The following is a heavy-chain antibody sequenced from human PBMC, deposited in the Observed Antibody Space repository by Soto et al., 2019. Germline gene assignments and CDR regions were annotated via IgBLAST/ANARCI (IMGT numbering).Heavy chain of an antibody. J-gene: IGHJ5*02. V-gene: IGHV4-34*01. Sequence: QVHLQQWGAGLLKPSETLSLTCAVYVESFIGYYWTGISQSPGKGLEWIGEINHGGSTNYNPYLKSRVTISIDTSKNQFSLKLTTVTAADTSVYYCARTDIVNTHGFDQWGQGTLVTVSA. CDR1: VESFIGYY. CDR3: ARTDIVNTHGFDQ. CDR2: INHGGST. D-gene: IGHD5-12*01.